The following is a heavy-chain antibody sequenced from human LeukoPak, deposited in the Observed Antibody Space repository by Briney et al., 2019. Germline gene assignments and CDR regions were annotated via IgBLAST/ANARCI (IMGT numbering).Heavy chain of an antibody. V-gene: IGHV1-18*01. CDR2: ISAYNGNT. CDR3: ARDLNSHSSANEMPFDY. D-gene: IGHD4/OR15-4a*01. J-gene: IGHJ4*02. CDR1: GYTFTSYG. Sequence: ASVKVSCKASGYTFTSYGISWVRQAPGQGLEWMGWISAYNGNTNYVQKLQGRVTMTTDTATSTAYMELRSLRSDDTAVYYCARDLNSHSSANEMPFDYWGQGTLVTVSS.